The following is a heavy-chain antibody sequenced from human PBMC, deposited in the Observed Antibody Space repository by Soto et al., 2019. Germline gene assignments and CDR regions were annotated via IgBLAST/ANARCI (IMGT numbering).Heavy chain of an antibody. J-gene: IGHJ4*02. CDR3: ARGVGAGVDY. CDR1: GYSFTSLD. CDR2: MQPSTGRT. V-gene: IGHV1-8*01. Sequence: GASVKVSCKASGYSFTSLDINWVRQTAGQGLEWMGWMQPSTGRTGYAQKFQGRATMTRDTSINTAYMELTTLTSDDTAFYYCARGVGAGVDYWGQGTLVTVSS. D-gene: IGHD1-26*01.